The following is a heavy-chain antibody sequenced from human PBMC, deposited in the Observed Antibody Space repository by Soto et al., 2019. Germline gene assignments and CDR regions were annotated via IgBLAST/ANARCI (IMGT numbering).Heavy chain of an antibody. Sequence: QVQLQESGPGLVKPSQTLSLTCTVSGGSISSGGYYWSWIRQHPGKGLEWLGYIYSSGTTYYNPSLNSRITISLDTSKNQVSLKLSSVTAADTAVYYCARAWSSGYYFDYWGQGTLVTVSS. V-gene: IGHV4-31*03. CDR3: ARAWSSGYYFDY. CDR1: GGSISSGGYY. J-gene: IGHJ4*02. CDR2: IYSSGTT. D-gene: IGHD3-22*01.